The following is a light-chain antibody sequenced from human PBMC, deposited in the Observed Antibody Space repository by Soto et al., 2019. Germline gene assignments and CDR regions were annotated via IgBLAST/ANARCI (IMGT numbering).Light chain of an antibody. CDR3: QQYNNWPT. Sequence: EIVMMQSPATLSVSPGERATLSCRASQSVSSNLAWYQQKPGQAPRLLIYDASTRATGIPARFSGSGSGTEFTLPISRLQSEDFAVYYCQQYNNWPTFGQGTKVEIK. J-gene: IGKJ1*01. CDR1: QSVSSN. CDR2: DAS. V-gene: IGKV3-15*01.